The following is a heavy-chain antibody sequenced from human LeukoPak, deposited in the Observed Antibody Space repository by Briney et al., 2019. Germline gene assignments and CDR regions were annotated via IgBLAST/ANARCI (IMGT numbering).Heavy chain of an antibody. V-gene: IGHV4-59*01. J-gene: IGHJ6*02. CDR3: ASNVPAAPTYYYYYGMDV. D-gene: IGHD2-2*01. Sequence: PSETLSLTCTVSGGSISSYYWSWIRQPPGKGLEWIGYIYYSGSTNYNPSLKSRVTISVDTSKNQFSLELSSLRSEDTAVYYCASNVPAAPTYYYYYGMDVWGQGTTVTVSS. CDR2: IYYSGST. CDR1: GGSISSYY.